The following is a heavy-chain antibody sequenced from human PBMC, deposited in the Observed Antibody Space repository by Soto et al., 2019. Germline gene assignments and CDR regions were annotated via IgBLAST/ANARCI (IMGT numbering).Heavy chain of an antibody. J-gene: IGHJ6*02. CDR1: GGTFSSYA. Sequence: QVQLVQSGAEVKKPGSSVKVSCKASGGTFSSYAISWVRQAPGQGLEWMGGIIPIFGTANYAQKFQGRVTIAADKSTSIAYMEPSSLSSEDTAVYYCARLAVAGPTYYYNGMDVWGQGTTVTVSS. CDR3: ARLAVAGPTYYYNGMDV. D-gene: IGHD6-19*01. V-gene: IGHV1-69*06. CDR2: IIPIFGTA.